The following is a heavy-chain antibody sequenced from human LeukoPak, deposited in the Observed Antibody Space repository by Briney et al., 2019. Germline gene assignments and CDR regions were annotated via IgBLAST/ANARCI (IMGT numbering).Heavy chain of an antibody. Sequence: SSETLSLTCAVPGGSISSGGYSWSWIRQPPGKGLEWIGYIYHSGSTYYNPSLKSRVTISVDRSKNQFSLKLSSVPAADTAVYYCARGANYDILTGYPTVWFDPWGQGTLVTVSS. CDR3: ARGANYDILTGYPTVWFDP. J-gene: IGHJ5*02. D-gene: IGHD3-9*01. CDR2: IYHSGST. V-gene: IGHV4-30-2*01. CDR1: GGSISSGGYS.